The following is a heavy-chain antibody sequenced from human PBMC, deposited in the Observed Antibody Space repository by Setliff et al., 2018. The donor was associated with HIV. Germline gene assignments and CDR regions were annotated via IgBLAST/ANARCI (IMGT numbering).Heavy chain of an antibody. D-gene: IGHD6-19*01. V-gene: IGHV4-39*01. J-gene: IGHJ4*02. CDR1: GGSISSSSYY. CDR2: IYYSGRT. Sequence: PSETLSLTCTVSGGSISSSSYYWGWIRQPPGKGLEWIGSIYYSGRTYYNPSLKSRVTTSVEKSKNQFSLKLGSVTAADTAVYYCATMGRRGWFIDYWGQGTLVTVPQ. CDR3: ATMGRRGWFIDY.